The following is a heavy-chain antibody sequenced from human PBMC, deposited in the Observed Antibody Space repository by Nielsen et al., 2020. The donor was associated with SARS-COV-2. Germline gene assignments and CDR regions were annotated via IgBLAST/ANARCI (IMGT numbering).Heavy chain of an antibody. Sequence: GESLKISCAVSGFTFSDYVMHWVRQAPGKGLEWVAVIWSDGSNKYYVDSVRGRFTISRDNSKNILYLQMDSLRVEDTAVYYCARRPRTTVNFDYWGQGTLVTVSS. CDR2: IWSDGSNK. J-gene: IGHJ4*02. CDR3: ARRPRTTVNFDY. CDR1: GFTFSDYV. D-gene: IGHD4-17*01. V-gene: IGHV3-33*01.